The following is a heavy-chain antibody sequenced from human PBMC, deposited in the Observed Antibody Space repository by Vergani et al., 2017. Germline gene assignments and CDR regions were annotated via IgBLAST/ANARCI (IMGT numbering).Heavy chain of an antibody. CDR1: GFTFGDYA. Sequence: EVQLVESGGGLVQPGRSLRLSCTASGFTFGDYAMSWFRQAPGKGLEWVGFIRSKAYGGTTEYAASVKGRFTISRDDSKSIPYLQMNSLKTEDTAAYYCTGVDTAMVGGAFDIWGQGTMVTVSS. V-gene: IGHV3-49*03. J-gene: IGHJ3*02. CDR3: TGVDTAMVGGAFDI. CDR2: IRSKAYGGTT. D-gene: IGHD5-18*01.